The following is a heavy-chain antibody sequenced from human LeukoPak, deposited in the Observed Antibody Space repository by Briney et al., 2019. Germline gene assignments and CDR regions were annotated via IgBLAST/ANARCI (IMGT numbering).Heavy chain of an antibody. CDR2: IKKDGSEK. CDR3: AKPELPAAISLTPDYYYMDV. J-gene: IGHJ6*03. V-gene: IGHV3-7*03. CDR1: GFTFSSYW. Sequence: GGSLRLSCAASGFTFSSYWMSWVRQAPGKGLEWVANIKKDGSEKYYVDSVKGRFTISRDNAKTSLYLQMNSLRAEDTAVYYCAKPELPAAISLTPDYYYMDVWGKGTTVTVSS. D-gene: IGHD2-2*02.